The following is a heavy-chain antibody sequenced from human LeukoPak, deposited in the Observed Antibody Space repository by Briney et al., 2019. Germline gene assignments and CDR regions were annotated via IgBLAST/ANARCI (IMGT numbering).Heavy chain of an antibody. V-gene: IGHV1-69*01. Sequence: SVKVSCKASGGTFSSYAISWVRQAPGQGLEWMGGIIPIFGTANYAQKFQGRVTITADESTSTAYMELSSLRSEDTAVYYCASFGGGYYYFDYWGQGTLVTVSS. CDR2: IIPIFGTA. D-gene: IGHD3-22*01. J-gene: IGHJ4*02. CDR1: GGTFSSYA. CDR3: ASFGGGYYYFDY.